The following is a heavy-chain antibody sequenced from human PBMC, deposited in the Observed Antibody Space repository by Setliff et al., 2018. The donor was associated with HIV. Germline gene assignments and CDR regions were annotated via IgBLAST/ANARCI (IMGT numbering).Heavy chain of an antibody. J-gene: IGHJ6*03. CDR3: ARGGDSSGYYWVYYYYYYMDV. V-gene: IGHV3-66*02. Sequence: PGGSLRLSCAASGFTVSSNYMSWVRQAPGKGLEWVSVIYSGGSTYYADSVKGRFTISRDNSKNTLYLQMNSLRAEDTAVYYCARGGDSSGYYWVYYYYYYMDVWGKGTTVTVSS. D-gene: IGHD3-22*01. CDR1: GFTVSSNY. CDR2: IYSGGST.